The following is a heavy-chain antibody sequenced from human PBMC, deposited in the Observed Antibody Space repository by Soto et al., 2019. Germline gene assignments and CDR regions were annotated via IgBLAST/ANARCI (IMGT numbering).Heavy chain of an antibody. Sequence: SVRVSCKASGGDFSGLGIGWVRQVPGQGLEWMGGIVPMFGKGNYAQRFRGRLTITADESTTTAYMELSSLTSGDTAIYYCAADIAVGRWYYWGQGTLVTVSP. J-gene: IGHJ4*02. V-gene: IGHV1-69*13. D-gene: IGHD2-15*01. CDR1: GGDFSGLG. CDR2: IVPMFGKG. CDR3: AADIAVGRWYY.